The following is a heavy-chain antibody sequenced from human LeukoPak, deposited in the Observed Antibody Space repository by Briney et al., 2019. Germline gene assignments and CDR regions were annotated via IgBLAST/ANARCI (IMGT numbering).Heavy chain of an antibody. CDR3: AKRNYNYLDY. CDR1: GFSFSSYW. D-gene: IGHD3-10*01. J-gene: IGHJ4*02. Sequence: GGSLRLSCAGSGFSFSSYWMSWVRQAPGKGLEWVANIKKDGNEKYYVDSVKGRFTISRDNSRNTLFLQMNTLRAEDTAVYYCAKRNYNYLDYWGQGTLVTVSS. V-gene: IGHV3-7*03. CDR2: IKKDGNEK.